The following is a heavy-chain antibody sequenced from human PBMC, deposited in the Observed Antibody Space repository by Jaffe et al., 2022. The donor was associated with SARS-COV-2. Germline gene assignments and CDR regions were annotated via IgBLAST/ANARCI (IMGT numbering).Heavy chain of an antibody. CDR2: TRNKAHSYTT. CDR3: ARGSNDRGHWYFGL. V-gene: IGHV3-72*01. J-gene: IGHJ2*01. Sequence: EVQLVESGGGLVQPGGSLRLSCAASGFTISDHYMDWVRQAPGKGLEWVGRTRNKAHSYTTEYAASVKGRFTISGDDSKNSLYLQMNSLKTEDTAVYYCARGSNDRGHWYFGLWGRGTLVTVSS. CDR1: GFTISDHY.